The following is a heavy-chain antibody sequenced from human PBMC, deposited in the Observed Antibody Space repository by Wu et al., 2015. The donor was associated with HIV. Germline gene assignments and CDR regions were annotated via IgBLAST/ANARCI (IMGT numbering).Heavy chain of an antibody. CDR1: GDGFTSYA. J-gene: IGHJ3*02. Sequence: QAQLVQFGSEVKKPGSSVKVTCKASGDGFTSYAVSWVRQAPGQGLEWMGGINPLFGTTKYAQKFQGRVTITTDAAKTLAYMELSSLRSDDTAVYYCARGVFGYYDSSGPYGGDAFDIWGQGTMVTVSS. D-gene: IGHD3-22*01. CDR3: ARGVFGYYDSSGPYGGDAFDI. V-gene: IGHV1-69*05. CDR2: INPLFGTT.